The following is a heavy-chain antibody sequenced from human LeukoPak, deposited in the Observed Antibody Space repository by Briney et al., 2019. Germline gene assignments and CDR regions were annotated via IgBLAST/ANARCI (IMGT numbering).Heavy chain of an antibody. CDR2: ISGSGGST. Sequence: GGSLRLSCAASGFTFSSYGMSWVRQAPGKGLEWVSAISGSGGSTYYADSVKGRFTISRDNSKNTLYLQMNSLRAEDTAVYYCAKDPLDIVVVPAATGGHHFDYWGQGTLVTVSS. V-gene: IGHV3-23*01. CDR1: GFTFSSYG. J-gene: IGHJ4*02. D-gene: IGHD2-2*01. CDR3: AKDPLDIVVVPAATGGHHFDY.